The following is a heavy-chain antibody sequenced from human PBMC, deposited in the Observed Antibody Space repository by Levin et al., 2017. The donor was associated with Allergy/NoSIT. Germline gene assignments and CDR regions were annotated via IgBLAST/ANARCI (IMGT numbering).Heavy chain of an antibody. CDR3: AKEGPGRDFDY. D-gene: IGHD1-14*01. CDR2: INPNNGAI. J-gene: IGHJ4*02. V-gene: IGHV1-2*02. CDR1: GYTFTGDY. Sequence: SVKVSCKASGYTFTGDYINWVRQAPGQGLEWMGWINPNNGAINYAPKFQGRVIMTRDTSINTAYMELNSLRAEDTAAYYCAKEGPGRDFDYWGKGTLVAVSS.